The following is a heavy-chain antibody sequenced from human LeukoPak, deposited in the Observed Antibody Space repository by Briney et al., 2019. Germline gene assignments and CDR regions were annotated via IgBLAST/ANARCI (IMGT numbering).Heavy chain of an antibody. CDR3: ARDSFKLRLGELSFGPHDY. D-gene: IGHD3-16*02. J-gene: IGHJ4*02. CDR1: GGSISSYY. V-gene: IGHV4-59*12. CDR2: IYYSGST. Sequence: PSETLSLTCTVSGGSISSYYWSWIRQPPGKGLEWIGFIYYSGSTYYNPSLKSRVTISVDTSKNQFSLKLSSVTAADTAVYYCARDSFKLRLGELSFGPHDYWGQGTLVTVSS.